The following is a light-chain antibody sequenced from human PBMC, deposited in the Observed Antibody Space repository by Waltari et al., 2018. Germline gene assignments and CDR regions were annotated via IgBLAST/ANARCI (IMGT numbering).Light chain of an antibody. V-gene: IGLV1-40*01. J-gene: IGLJ2*01. CDR2: GNS. CDR1: SSNTGAGYD. CDR3: QAYDRSLSGSV. Sequence: QSVLTQPPSVSGAPGQRVTISCTGSSSNTGAGYDLNWYQQLPGTAPNLLIYGNSNRLAGVPDRFAGSKSGASASLAISGLQAEDEAEYYCQAYDRSLSGSVFGGGTKLTVL.